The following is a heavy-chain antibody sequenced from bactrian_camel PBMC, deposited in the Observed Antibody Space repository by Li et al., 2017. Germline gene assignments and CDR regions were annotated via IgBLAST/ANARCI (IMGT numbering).Heavy chain of an antibody. CDR2: ISADGFT. D-gene: IGHD3*01. J-gene: IGHJ4*01. V-gene: IGHV3S55*01. CDR3: GAVPKGTLCRYENFNY. Sequence: VQLVESGGGSVQAGNSHVLSCTASGLPHSNADMGWYRQAPGSECDLVATISADGFTQHYGTSVEGRFTISQDNAKNTLYLQMDSLKPEDTAIYYCGAVPKGTLCRYENFNYSGQGTQVTVS. CDR1: GLPHSNAD.